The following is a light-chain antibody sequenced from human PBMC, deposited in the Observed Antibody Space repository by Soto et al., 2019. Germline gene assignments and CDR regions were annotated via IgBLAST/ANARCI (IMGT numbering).Light chain of an antibody. CDR1: QYINTR. CDR3: QKYNSARWT. Sequence: EIVLTQSPATLSSFPGDRVTLSCRASQYINTRLAWYQHRPGQAPRLLIYQTSLRAAGIPARFSASGSGTDFTLTISDVQPEDTATYYCQKYNSARWTFGQGTKVDIK. CDR2: QTS. V-gene: IGKV3-11*01. J-gene: IGKJ1*01.